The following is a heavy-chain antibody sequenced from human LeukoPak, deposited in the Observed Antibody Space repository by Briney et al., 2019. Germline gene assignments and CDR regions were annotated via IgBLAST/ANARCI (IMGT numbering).Heavy chain of an antibody. Sequence: SETLSLTCTVSGGSISSYYWSWIRQPAGKGLEWIGRIYTSGSTNYNPSLKSRVTMSVDTSKKQFSLKLSSVTAADTAVCYCARASHCSSTSCYSIDSWGQGTLVTVSS. V-gene: IGHV4-4*07. D-gene: IGHD2-2*01. J-gene: IGHJ4*02. CDR1: GGSISSYY. CDR2: IYTSGST. CDR3: ARASHCSSTSCYSIDS.